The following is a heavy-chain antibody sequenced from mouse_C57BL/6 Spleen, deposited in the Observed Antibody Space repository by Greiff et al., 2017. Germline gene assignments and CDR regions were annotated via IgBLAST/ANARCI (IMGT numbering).Heavy chain of an antibody. J-gene: IGHJ4*01. D-gene: IGHD6-1*01. CDR1: GFSLTSYA. V-gene: IGHV2-9-1*01. Sequence: VMLVESGPGLVAPSQSLSITCTVSGFSLTSYAISWVRQPPGKGLEWLGVIWTGGGTNYNSALKSRRSISKDNSKSQVFLKMNSLQTDDTARYDCARSSLYAMDYWGQGTSVTVSS. CDR2: IWTGGGT. CDR3: ARSSLYAMDY.